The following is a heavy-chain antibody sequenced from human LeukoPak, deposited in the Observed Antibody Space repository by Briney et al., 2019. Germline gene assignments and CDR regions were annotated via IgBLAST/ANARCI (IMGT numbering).Heavy chain of an antibody. CDR2: IYSGGST. Sequence: GGSLRLSCAASGFTVRSNYMTWVRQAPGKGLEWVSVIYSGGSTHYADSVKGRFIISRDNSKNTLYLQMNSLRADDTAVYFCAKEEWFRFDIWGQGTSVTVSS. D-gene: IGHD3-10*01. CDR1: GFTVRSNY. J-gene: IGHJ4*02. V-gene: IGHV3-66*01. CDR3: AKEEWFRFDI.